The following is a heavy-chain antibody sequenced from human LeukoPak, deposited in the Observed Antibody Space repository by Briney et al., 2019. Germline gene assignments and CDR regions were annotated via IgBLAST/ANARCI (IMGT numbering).Heavy chain of an antibody. Sequence: SVKVSCKASGGTFSSFGITWVRQAPGQGLEWMGGTIPIFGAKHYAQKFRGRVTVTADISTTTTYMELSSLRFEDTALYYCASYSNWGDFDSWGQGTLVTVSS. CDR3: ASYSNWGDFDS. D-gene: IGHD7-27*01. CDR1: GGTFSSFG. V-gene: IGHV1-69*06. CDR2: TIPIFGAK. J-gene: IGHJ4*02.